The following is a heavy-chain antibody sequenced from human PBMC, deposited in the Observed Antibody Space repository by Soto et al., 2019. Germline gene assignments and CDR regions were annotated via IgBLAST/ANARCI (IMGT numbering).Heavy chain of an antibody. CDR3: AKADGQQWLIPHLDN. J-gene: IGHJ4*02. D-gene: IGHD6-19*01. CDR1: GFNFKKFA. Sequence: EVQLLESGGGVVQPGGSLRLSCVASGFNFKKFAMAWVRQAAGEVLEWVSGISCCGGSAFYADSVRGRFSIARDDSKNLATLQLNSLRVEDTAQYYCAKADGQQWLIPHLDNWGQGTLVTVS. V-gene: IGHV3-23*01. CDR2: ISCCGGSA.